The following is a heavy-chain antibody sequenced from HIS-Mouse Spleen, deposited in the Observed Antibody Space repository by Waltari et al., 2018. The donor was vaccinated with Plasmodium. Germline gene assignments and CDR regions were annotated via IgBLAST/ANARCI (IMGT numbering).Heavy chain of an antibody. CDR2: INPNSGGT. V-gene: IGHV1-2*02. CDR3: ARDLAAAGHFDY. Sequence: QVQLVQSGAEVTKPGASVKVSCKASGYTFTGYYMTWVRQAPGQGLEWMGGINPNSGGTNYAQKFQGRVTMTRDTSISTAYMELSRLRSDDTAVYYCARDLAAAGHFDYWGQGTLVTVSS. CDR1: GYTFTGYY. D-gene: IGHD6-13*01. J-gene: IGHJ4*02.